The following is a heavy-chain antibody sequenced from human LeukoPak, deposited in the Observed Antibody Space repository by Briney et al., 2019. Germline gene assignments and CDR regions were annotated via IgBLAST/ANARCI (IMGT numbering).Heavy chain of an antibody. CDR1: GFTSSSYS. CDR3: AKDHVLRCFDWFARVHWFDP. D-gene: IGHD3-9*01. Sequence: PGGSLRPSRAASGFTSSSYSMNWGRQAPGEGGEWGSSISSSSRDIYYADSVKGRFTNSIDNDKTSPYLQMNNLRAEDTAVYYCAKDHVLRCFDWFARVHWFDPWGQGTLVTVSS. V-gene: IGHV3-21*04. CDR2: ISSSSRDI. J-gene: IGHJ5*02.